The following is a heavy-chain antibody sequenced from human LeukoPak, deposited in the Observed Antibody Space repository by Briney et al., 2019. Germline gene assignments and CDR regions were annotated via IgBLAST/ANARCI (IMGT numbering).Heavy chain of an antibody. CDR1: GGSFSGYH. CDR2: INHSGST. CDR3: ASRQGVGPSFVA. V-gene: IGHV4-34*01. D-gene: IGHD3-3*02. Sequence: SETLSLTCAVYGGSFSGYHWSWIRQPPGKGLEWIGEINHSGSTNYIPSLKSRVTISVDTSKNQFSLKLSSVTAADTAVYYCASRQGVGPSFVAWGQGTLVTVSS. J-gene: IGHJ5*02.